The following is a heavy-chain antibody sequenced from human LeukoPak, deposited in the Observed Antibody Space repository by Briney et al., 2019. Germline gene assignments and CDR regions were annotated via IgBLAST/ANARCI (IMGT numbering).Heavy chain of an antibody. CDR3: AKKSDGRDWFDP. J-gene: IGHJ5*02. CDR2: IYHGGST. Sequence: SETLSLTCTVSGHSITSLNWWGWIRQPPGKGLEWIGYIYHGGSTHYNPSLESRVAMPVDTSKNQFSLRLSSVTAVDTAVYYCAKKSDGRDWFDPWGQGTLVTVSS. V-gene: IGHV4-28*01. CDR1: GHSITSLNW. D-gene: IGHD2-8*01.